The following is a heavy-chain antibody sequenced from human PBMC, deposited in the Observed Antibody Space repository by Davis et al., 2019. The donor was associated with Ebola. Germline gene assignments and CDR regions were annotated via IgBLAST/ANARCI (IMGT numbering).Heavy chain of an antibody. CDR2: VFHLGNT. CDR1: DGSIRSNSHY. J-gene: IGHJ4*02. CDR3: AKYYDFWSGYYLD. V-gene: IGHV4-39*02. D-gene: IGHD3-3*01. Sequence: SETLSLTCTVSDGSIRSNSHYWGWIRQSPGTGLEWIGSVFHLGNTFYHPSLKSRVTISVDTSANRFSLEVRSVTAADTAVYYCAKYYDFWSGYYLDWGQGTLVTVSS.